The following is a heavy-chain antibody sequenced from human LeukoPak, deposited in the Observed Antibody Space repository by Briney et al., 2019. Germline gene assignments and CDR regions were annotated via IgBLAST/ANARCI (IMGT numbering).Heavy chain of an antibody. CDR1: GFTFSDHY. Sequence: PGGSLRLSCAASGFTFSDHYMDWVRQAPGKGLEWVSAISGSGGSTYYADSVKGWFTISRDNSKNTLYLQMNSLRAEDTAVYYCAKVDDYGDYGDYWGQGTLVTVSS. J-gene: IGHJ4*02. CDR2: ISGSGGST. V-gene: IGHV3-23*01. CDR3: AKVDDYGDYGDY. D-gene: IGHD4-17*01.